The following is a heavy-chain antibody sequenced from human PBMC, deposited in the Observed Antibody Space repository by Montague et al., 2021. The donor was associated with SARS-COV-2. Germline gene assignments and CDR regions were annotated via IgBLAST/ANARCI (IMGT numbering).Heavy chain of an antibody. CDR3: ARGSGWMGNAFDI. V-gene: IGHV4-59*01. CDR1: GGSISSYY. D-gene: IGHD6-19*01. CDR2: IYYSGST. J-gene: IGHJ3*02. Sequence: SETLSLTCTVSGGSISSYYWSWIRQPPGKGLEWIGYIYYSGSTNYNPSLTSRVTISADTSKNQFSLKLSSVTAADTAVYYCARGSGWMGNAFDIWGQGTMVTVSS.